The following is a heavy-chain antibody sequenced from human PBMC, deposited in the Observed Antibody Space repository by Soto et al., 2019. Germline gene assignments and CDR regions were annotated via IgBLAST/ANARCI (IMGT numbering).Heavy chain of an antibody. CDR2: ISTNSKTI. Sequence: EVQLVESGGGLVQPGGSLRLSCAASGITFSTYTISWVRQAPGKGPEWISYISTNSKTIYYADSVKGRFTISRDNDKNSLYLQMNSLRVEDTAVYYCATDRGKVLTWGKGTPVTVSS. CDR3: ATDRGKVLT. CDR1: GITFSTYT. V-gene: IGHV3-48*01. D-gene: IGHD3-10*01. J-gene: IGHJ5*02.